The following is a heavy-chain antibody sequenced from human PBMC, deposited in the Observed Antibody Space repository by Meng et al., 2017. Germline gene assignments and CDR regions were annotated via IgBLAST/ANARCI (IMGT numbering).Heavy chain of an antibody. D-gene: IGHD4-17*01. CDR2: MSGSGGST. J-gene: IGHJ6*02. CDR3: AKGRDYGDYDYYYGMDV. CDR1: GFTFSSYA. V-gene: IGHV3-23*01. Sequence: GESLKISCAASGFTFSSYAMSWVRQAPGKGREWVSAMSGSGGSTYYADSVKGRFTISRDNSKHTLYLQMNSLRAEDPAVYYCAKGRDYGDYDYYYGMDVWGQGTMVTVSS.